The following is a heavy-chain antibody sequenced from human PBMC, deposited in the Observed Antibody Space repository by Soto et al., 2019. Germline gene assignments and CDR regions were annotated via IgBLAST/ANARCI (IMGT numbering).Heavy chain of an antibody. CDR1: GDSISSADYY. D-gene: IGHD2-2*01. V-gene: IGHV4-30-4*01. Sequence: QVQLQESGPGLVKPSQTLSLTCTVSGDSISSADYYWSWIRQPPGQGLEWIGYVYHRGSTYYNPSLKCRVTRSIATPKTRFSLKLSSVTAADTAVYYGAREGYPPLFDYWGQGTLVTVSS. J-gene: IGHJ4*02. CDR3: AREGYPPLFDY. CDR2: VYHRGST.